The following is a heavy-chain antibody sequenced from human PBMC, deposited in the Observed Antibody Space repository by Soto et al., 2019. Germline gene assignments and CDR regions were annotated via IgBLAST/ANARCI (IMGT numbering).Heavy chain of an antibody. CDR1: GFTFSGYA. CDR2: IHGGGNSA. J-gene: IGHJ4*02. D-gene: IGHD4-17*01. Sequence: EVQLLESGGDLVQPGRSLRLSCAASGFTFSGYAMSWVRQAPGKGLEWVSVIHGGGNSAYYADSVKGRFTISRDNSKNTLYLQMSSLRGXXXAVYYCAKNXGRVTTSWHFDYWGQGTLVTVSS. CDR3: AKNXGRVTTSWHFDY. V-gene: IGHV3-23*01.